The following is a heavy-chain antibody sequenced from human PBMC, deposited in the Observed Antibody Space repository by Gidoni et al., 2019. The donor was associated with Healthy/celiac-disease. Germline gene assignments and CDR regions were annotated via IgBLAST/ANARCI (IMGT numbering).Heavy chain of an antibody. Sequence: EVQLLESGGGLVQPGGSLRLSCAASGFTFSSYAMSWVRQAPGKGLEWVSAISGSGGSTYYADSVKGRFTISRDNSKNTLYLQMNSLRAEDTAVYYCAKDGDYYDSRVGEAGQFDYWGQGTLVTVSS. D-gene: IGHD3-22*01. V-gene: IGHV3-23*01. CDR2: ISGSGGST. J-gene: IGHJ4*02. CDR1: GFTFSSYA. CDR3: AKDGDYYDSRVGEAGQFDY.